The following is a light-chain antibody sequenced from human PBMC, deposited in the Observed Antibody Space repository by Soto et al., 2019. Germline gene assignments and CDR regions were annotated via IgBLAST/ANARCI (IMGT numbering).Light chain of an antibody. J-gene: IGLJ1*01. CDR1: SSNIGAGYD. CDR3: QSYDSSLSVYV. V-gene: IGLV1-40*01. CDR2: GNS. Sequence: QAVVTRPPSVSGAPGQRVTIACTGSSSNIGAGYDVHWYQQLPGTAPKLLIYGNSNRPSGVPDRFSGSKSGTSASLAITGLQAEDEADYYCQSYDSSLSVYVFGTGTKLTVL.